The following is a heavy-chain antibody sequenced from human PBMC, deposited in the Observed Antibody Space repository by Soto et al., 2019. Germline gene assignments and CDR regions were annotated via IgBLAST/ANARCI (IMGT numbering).Heavy chain of an antibody. CDR3: ARTSLYGMDV. J-gene: IGHJ6*02. V-gene: IGHV4-30-4*01. CDR1: GGSISSGYYY. Sequence: QVQLQESGPGLVKPSQTLSLTCSVSGGSISSGYYYWSWIRQPPGKGLEWIGNIYYSRNTYYNPSLKSRLIILIATSKNQFSLTVGSVTAADTAVYYCARTSLYGMDVWGQGTTVTVAS. CDR2: IYYSRNT.